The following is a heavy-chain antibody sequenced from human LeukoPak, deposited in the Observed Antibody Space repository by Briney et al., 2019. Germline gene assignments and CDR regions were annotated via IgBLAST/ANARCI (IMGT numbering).Heavy chain of an antibody. J-gene: IGHJ5*02. Sequence: SGTLSLTCTVSAVSISDSRYYWGWIRQRPGKGLEWIGSIYYSGSTYYNPSLKSRVTISVDTSKNQFSLKLSSVTAADTAVYYCARDDYGSADLWGQGALVTVSS. CDR3: ARDDYGSADL. D-gene: IGHD3-10*01. CDR1: AVSISDSRYY. CDR2: IYYSGST. V-gene: IGHV4-39*02.